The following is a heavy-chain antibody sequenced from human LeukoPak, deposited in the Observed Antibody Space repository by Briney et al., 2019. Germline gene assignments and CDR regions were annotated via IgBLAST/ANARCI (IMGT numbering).Heavy chain of an antibody. J-gene: IGHJ4*02. Sequence: SETLSLTCTVSGGSISSSSYYWGWIRQPPGKGLEWIGNIYYSGSTYYNPSLKSRVTISVDTSKNQFSLKLSSVTAADTAVYYCARRSTNYSNYVFDCWGQGTLVTVSS. CDR3: ARRSTNYSNYVFDC. D-gene: IGHD4-11*01. CDR2: IYYSGST. V-gene: IGHV4-39*07. CDR1: GGSISSSSYY.